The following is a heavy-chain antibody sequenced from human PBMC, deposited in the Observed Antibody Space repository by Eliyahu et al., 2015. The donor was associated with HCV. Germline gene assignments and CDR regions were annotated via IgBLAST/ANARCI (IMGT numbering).Heavy chain of an antibody. J-gene: IGHJ6*02. V-gene: IGHV1-46*01. Sequence: QVQLVQSGAEVKKPGASVKVSCKASGXTFTSYYMHWVRQAPGQGLEWMGIINPSGGSXSYAQKFQGRVTMTRDTSTSTVYMELSSLRSEDTAVYYCARDLGSDFWSGHAKTYGMDVWGQGTTVTVSS. CDR2: INPSGGSX. CDR3: ARDLGSDFWSGHAKTYGMDV. CDR1: GXTFTSYY. D-gene: IGHD3-3*01.